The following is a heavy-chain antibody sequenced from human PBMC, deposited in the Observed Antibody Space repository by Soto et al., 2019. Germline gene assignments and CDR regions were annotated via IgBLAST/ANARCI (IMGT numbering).Heavy chain of an antibody. CDR3: AKGTFLDYFDY. Sequence: GGSLRLSCAASAFSFSSSAMSWVRQAPGKGLEWVSSISGIGATIHYADSVKGRFTISRDNSKNTLYLQMNSLRAEDTAVYYCAKGTFLDYFDYWGQGALVTVSS. D-gene: IGHD3-16*01. CDR1: AFSFSSSA. CDR2: ISGIGATI. V-gene: IGHV3-23*01. J-gene: IGHJ4*02.